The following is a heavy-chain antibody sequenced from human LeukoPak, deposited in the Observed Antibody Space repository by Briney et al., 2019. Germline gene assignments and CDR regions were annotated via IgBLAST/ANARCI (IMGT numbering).Heavy chain of an antibody. Sequence: GGSLRLSCAASGFTFSIYSMNWVRQAPGKGLEWDSSTSSSSSYVYYADSVKGRFTISRDNAKNSLYLQMNSLRAEDTAVYYCARTDLDCSGGSCPDYWGQGTLVTVSS. CDR3: ARTDLDCSGGSCPDY. J-gene: IGHJ4*02. CDR1: GFTFSIYS. CDR2: TSSSSSYV. V-gene: IGHV3-21*01. D-gene: IGHD2-15*01.